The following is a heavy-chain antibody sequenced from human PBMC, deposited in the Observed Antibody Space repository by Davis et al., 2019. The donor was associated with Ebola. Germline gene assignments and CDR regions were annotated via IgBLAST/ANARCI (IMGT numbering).Heavy chain of an antibody. CDR1: GYTFTIYY. V-gene: IGHV1-46*01. D-gene: IGHD3-3*01. CDR3: ARTRGVRFLEWLLYGWFDP. J-gene: IGHJ5*02. CDR2: INPSGGST. Sequence: ASVKVSCKASGYTFTIYYMHWVRQAPGQGLEWMGIINPSGGSTSYAQKFQGRVTMTRNTSISTAYMELSSLRSEDTAVYYCARTRGVRFLEWLLYGWFDPWGQGTLVTVSS.